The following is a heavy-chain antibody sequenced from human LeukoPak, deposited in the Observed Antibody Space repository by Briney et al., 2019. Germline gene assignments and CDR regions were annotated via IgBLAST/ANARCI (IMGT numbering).Heavy chain of an antibody. D-gene: IGHD6-13*01. J-gene: IGHJ4*02. CDR2: IYTSGST. Sequence: SSETLSLTCAVSGGSIGSGGYSWSWIRQPPGKGLEWIGRIYTSGSTNYNPSLRSRVTISVDTSKNQFSLKLSSVTAADTAVYYCAIGAAAGNIDYWGQGTLVTVSS. CDR1: GGSIGSGGYS. V-gene: IGHV4-61*02. CDR3: AIGAAAGNIDY.